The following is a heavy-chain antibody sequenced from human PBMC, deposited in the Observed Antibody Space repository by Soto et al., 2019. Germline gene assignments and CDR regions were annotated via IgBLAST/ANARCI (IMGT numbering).Heavy chain of an antibody. V-gene: IGHV3-9*01. CDR2: ISWHSGTI. J-gene: IGHJ4*02. CDR3: VKEQLYSNYEYYFDY. Sequence: EVQLVESGGGLVQPGRSLRLSCAASGFSFRNYAMHWVRRAPGKGLEWVSGISWHSGTIGYADSVRGRFTISRDNAKNSLYLQMNSLRPEDTALYYCVKEQLYSNYEYYFDYWGQGTLVTVSS. D-gene: IGHD4-4*01. CDR1: GFSFRNYA.